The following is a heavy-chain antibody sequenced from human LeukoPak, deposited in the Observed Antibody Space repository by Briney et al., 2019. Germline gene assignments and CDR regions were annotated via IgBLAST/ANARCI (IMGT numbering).Heavy chain of an antibody. CDR3: AKIAWSGDLYYYGMDV. V-gene: IGHV3-74*01. Sequence: QTGGSLRLSCAASGFTFSSYWMHWVRQAPGKGLVWVSRINTDGSSTTYADSVKGRFTISRDNSKNTLYLQMNSLRAEDTAVYYCAKIAWSGDLYYYGMDVWGQGTTVTVSS. CDR1: GFTFSSYW. D-gene: IGHD4-17*01. J-gene: IGHJ6*02. CDR2: INTDGSST.